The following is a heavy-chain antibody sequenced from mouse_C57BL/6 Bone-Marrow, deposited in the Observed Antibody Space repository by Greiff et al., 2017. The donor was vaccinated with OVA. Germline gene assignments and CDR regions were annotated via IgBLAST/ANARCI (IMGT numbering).Heavy chain of an antibody. J-gene: IGHJ3*01. CDR2: LSNGGGST. D-gene: IGHD4-1*01. CDR3: ARLGTNWVGFAY. Sequence: DVKLVESGGGLVQPGGSLKLSCAASGFTFSDYYMYWVRQTPEKRLEWVAYLSNGGGSTYYPDTVKGRFTISRDNAKNTLYLQMSRLKSEDTAMYYCARLGTNWVGFAYWGQGTLVTVSA. CDR1: GFTFSDYY. V-gene: IGHV5-12*01.